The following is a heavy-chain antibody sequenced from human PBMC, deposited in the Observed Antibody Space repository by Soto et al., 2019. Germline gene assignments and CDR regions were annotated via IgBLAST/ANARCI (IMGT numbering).Heavy chain of an antibody. Sequence: SETLSLTCAVYGGSFSGYYWSWIRQPPGKGLEWIGEINHSGSTNYNPSLKSRVTISVDTSKNQFSLKLSSVTAADTAVYYCARGVGVAAAGRYYYGMDVWGQGTTVTVSS. J-gene: IGHJ6*02. CDR2: INHSGST. CDR3: ARGVGVAAAGRYYYGMDV. V-gene: IGHV4-34*01. CDR1: GGSFSGYY. D-gene: IGHD6-13*01.